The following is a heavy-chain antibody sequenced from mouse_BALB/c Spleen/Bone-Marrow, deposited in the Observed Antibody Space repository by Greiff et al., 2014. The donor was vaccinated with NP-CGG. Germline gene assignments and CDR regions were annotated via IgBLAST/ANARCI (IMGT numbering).Heavy chain of an antibody. Sequence: VQLKDSGGDLVKPGGSLKLSCAASGFTFSSYGMSWGRQTPDKRLEWVATISSGGSNTYYPDSVKGRFTISRDNAKNTLYLQMSSLKSEDTAMYYCAGHQRYYAMDYWGQGTSVTVSS. J-gene: IGHJ4*01. CDR1: GFTFSSYG. CDR2: ISSGGSNT. CDR3: AGHQRYYAMDY. V-gene: IGHV5-6*01.